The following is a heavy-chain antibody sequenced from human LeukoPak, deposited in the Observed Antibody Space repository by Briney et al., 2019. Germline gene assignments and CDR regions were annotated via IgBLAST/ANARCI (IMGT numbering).Heavy chain of an antibody. CDR1: GFPFSSYG. CDR2: IWYDGSNK. CDR3: ARDLGSGYSDC. D-gene: IGHD3-22*01. Sequence: GGSLRLSCAASGFPFSSYGMHWVRQAPGKGLGWVAVIWYDGSNKYYADSVKGRYTISRDNSKNTLYLQMNSLRAEDTAVYYCARDLGSGYSDCWGQGTLVTVSS. J-gene: IGHJ4*02. V-gene: IGHV3-33*01.